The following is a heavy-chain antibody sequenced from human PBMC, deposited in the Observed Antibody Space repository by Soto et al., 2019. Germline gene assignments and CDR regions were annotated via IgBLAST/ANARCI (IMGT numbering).Heavy chain of an antibody. CDR1: GGSINSNNW. CDR3: ASGKDYLWGKYADTFDV. CDR2: IYHAGIT. Sequence: QVQLQESGPGRVEPSGTLSLTCAVSGGSINSNNWWSWVRQPPGKGLEWIGEIYHAGITTYSPSLKSRISFSVDKANHLFSLKLTSVTAADTAVYFCASGKDYLWGKYADTFDVWGQGTMVIVSS. D-gene: IGHD3-16*01. J-gene: IGHJ3*01. V-gene: IGHV4-4*02.